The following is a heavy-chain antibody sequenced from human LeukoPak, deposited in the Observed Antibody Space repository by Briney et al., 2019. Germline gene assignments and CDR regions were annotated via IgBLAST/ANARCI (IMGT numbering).Heavy chain of an antibody. CDR1: GFTFSSYW. D-gene: IGHD6-19*01. Sequence: GGSLRLSCAASGFTFSSYWMSWVRQAPGKGLEWVANIKQDGSEKYYVDSVKGRFTISRDNVKNSLYLQMNSLRAEDTAVYYYAREASSSGWYESEPYYYYYYYMDVWGKGTTVTVSS. CDR2: IKQDGSEK. V-gene: IGHV3-7*01. J-gene: IGHJ6*03. CDR3: AREASSSGWYESEPYYYYYYYMDV.